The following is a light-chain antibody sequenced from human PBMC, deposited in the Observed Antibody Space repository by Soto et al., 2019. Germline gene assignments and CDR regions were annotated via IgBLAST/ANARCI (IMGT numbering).Light chain of an antibody. CDR3: QQYGSSPYT. V-gene: IGKV3D-20*01. Sequence: DIVLTQSPATLSLSPGERATLPSGPIRTVSTATLAWYQQNPGLAPRLLIYDASSRATGIPDRFSGSGSGTDFTLTISRLEPEDFAVYYCQQYGSSPYTFGQGTKLEIK. CDR2: DAS. CDR1: RTVSTAT. J-gene: IGKJ2*01.